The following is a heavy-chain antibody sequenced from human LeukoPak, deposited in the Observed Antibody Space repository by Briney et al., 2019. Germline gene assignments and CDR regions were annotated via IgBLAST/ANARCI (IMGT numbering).Heavy chain of an antibody. D-gene: IGHD6-13*01. CDR3: ASLPSIVAVGIRP. J-gene: IGHJ4*02. Sequence: GGSLRLSCAASGFTFDDYAMHWVRQAPGKGLEWVSGISWNSGTIGYADFVKGRFTISRDNAKNSLYLQMNSLRAEDTAVYYCASLPSIVAVGIRPWGQRTLVTVSS. CDR2: ISWNSGTI. CDR1: GFTFDDYA. V-gene: IGHV3-9*01.